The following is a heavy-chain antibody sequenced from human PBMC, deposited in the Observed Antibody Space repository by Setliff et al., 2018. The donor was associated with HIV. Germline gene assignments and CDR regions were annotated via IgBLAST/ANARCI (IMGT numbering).Heavy chain of an antibody. J-gene: IGHJ3*02. CDR1: GYTFTSYY. Sequence: ASVKVSCKASGYTFTSYYLHWVRQAPGQGLEWMGMINPSGGSASYAQKFQGRVTMSRDTSTSTVYMELSSLRSEDTAVYYCARDYIHVFDIWGQGTMVTVSS. V-gene: IGHV1-46*01. CDR2: INPSGGSA. CDR3: ARDYIHVFDI.